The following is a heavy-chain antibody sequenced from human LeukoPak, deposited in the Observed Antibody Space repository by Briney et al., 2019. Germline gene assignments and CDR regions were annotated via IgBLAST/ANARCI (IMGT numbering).Heavy chain of an antibody. D-gene: IGHD6-19*01. V-gene: IGHV3-64*01. J-gene: IGHJ4*02. CDR2: ISSNGGST. CDR3: ARRSSGWYYFDY. CDR1: GFTFSSYA. Sequence: PGGSLRLSCAASGFTFSSYAMHWVRQAPGKGLEYVSAISSNGGSTYYANSVKGRFTISRDNSKNTLYLQMGSLRAEDTAVYYCARRSSGWYYFDYWGQGTLVTVSS.